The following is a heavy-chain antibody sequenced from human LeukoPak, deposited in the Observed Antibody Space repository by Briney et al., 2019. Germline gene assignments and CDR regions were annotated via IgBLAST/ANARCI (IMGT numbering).Heavy chain of an antibody. CDR1: GFTFSDYY. Sequence: PGGSLRLSCAASGFTFSDYYMSWIRQAPGKGLEWVSYISSSGSTIHYADSVKGRFTISRDNAKNSLYLQMNSLRAEDTAVYYCARVKIDYGGNSVPDYWGQGTLVTVSS. D-gene: IGHD4-23*01. CDR2: ISSSGSTI. V-gene: IGHV3-11*04. CDR3: ARVKIDYGGNSVPDY. J-gene: IGHJ4*02.